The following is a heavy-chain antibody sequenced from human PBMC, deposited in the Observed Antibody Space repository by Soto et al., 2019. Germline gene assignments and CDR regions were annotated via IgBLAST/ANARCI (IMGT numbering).Heavy chain of an antibody. CDR2: ISGSGGST. Sequence: GGSLRLSCAASGFTFSSYAMSWVRQAPGKGLEWVSAISGSGGSTYYADSVKGRFTISRDNSKNTLYLQMNSLRAEDTAVYYCAKEGDSSSWYFGGYYGMDVWGQGTTVTVSS. CDR3: AKEGDSSSWYFGGYYGMDV. D-gene: IGHD6-13*01. V-gene: IGHV3-23*01. CDR1: GFTFSSYA. J-gene: IGHJ6*02.